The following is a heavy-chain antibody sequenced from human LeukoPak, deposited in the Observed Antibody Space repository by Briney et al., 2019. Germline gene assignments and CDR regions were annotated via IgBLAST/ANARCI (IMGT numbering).Heavy chain of an antibody. CDR2: INNDGSGT. CDR1: GFTFSTYW. J-gene: IGHJ4*02. D-gene: IGHD1-26*01. Sequence: GGSLRLSCAASGFTFSTYWMLGVRQAPGKGLVGVSRINNDGSGTTYSESVKGRFTISRDNAKNTLYLQMNSLRAEDTGVYYCARDRDGPGATVDYWGQGTLVTVSS. CDR3: ARDRDGPGATVDY. V-gene: IGHV3-74*01.